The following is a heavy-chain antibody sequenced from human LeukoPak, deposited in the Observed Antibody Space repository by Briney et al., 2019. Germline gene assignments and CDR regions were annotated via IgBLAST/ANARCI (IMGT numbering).Heavy chain of an antibody. J-gene: IGHJ4*02. CDR2: INDNGGRT. V-gene: IGHV3-64D*09. Sequence: GGSVRLSCSASGFTFSRYAMHWVRQAPGKGLEYVSGINDNGGRTHYGDSVKGRFSISRDNSKNTLHLQMSTLRAEDTALYYCVKDVGGSYAFDYWGQGILVTVAP. D-gene: IGHD1-26*01. CDR1: GFTFSRYA. CDR3: VKDVGGSYAFDY.